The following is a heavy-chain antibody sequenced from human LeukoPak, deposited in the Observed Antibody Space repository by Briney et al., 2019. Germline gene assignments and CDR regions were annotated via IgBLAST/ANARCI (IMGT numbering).Heavy chain of an antibody. CDR3: AKEGRSLQTY. Sequence: GGSLRLSCAAFGFTFSSYSMNWVRQAPGKGLEWVSYISSSSSTIYYADSVKGRFTISRDNAENSLYLQMNSLRVEDTAVYYCAKEGRSLQTYWGQGTLVTVSS. D-gene: IGHD5-24*01. V-gene: IGHV3-48*04. CDR1: GFTFSSYS. J-gene: IGHJ4*02. CDR2: ISSSSSTI.